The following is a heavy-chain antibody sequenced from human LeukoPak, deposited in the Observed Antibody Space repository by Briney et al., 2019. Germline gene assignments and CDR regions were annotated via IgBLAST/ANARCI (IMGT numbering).Heavy chain of an antibody. CDR1: GGPISSYY. CDR2: IYYSGST. J-gene: IGHJ5*02. CDR3: ARVGSSSWINWFDP. D-gene: IGHD6-13*01. Sequence: SETLSLTCTVSGGPISSYYWSWIRQPPGKGLEWIGYIYYSGSTNYNPSLKSRVTISVDTSKNQFSLKLSSVTAADTAVYYCARVGSSSWINWFDPWGQGTLVTVSS. V-gene: IGHV4-59*01.